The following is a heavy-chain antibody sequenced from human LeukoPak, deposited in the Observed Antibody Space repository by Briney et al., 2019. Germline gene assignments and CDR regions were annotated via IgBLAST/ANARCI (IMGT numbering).Heavy chain of an antibody. J-gene: IGHJ4*02. V-gene: IGHV3-7*01. CDR3: ARDRVRSYYFDY. CDR2: IKQDGSEK. CDR1: GFTFSSYA. D-gene: IGHD6-6*01. Sequence: PGGSLRLSCAASGFTFSSYAMHWVRQAPGKGLEWVANIKQDGSEKYYVDSVKGRFTISRDNAKNSLYLQMNSLRAEDTAVYYCARDRVRSYYFDYWGQGTLVTVSS.